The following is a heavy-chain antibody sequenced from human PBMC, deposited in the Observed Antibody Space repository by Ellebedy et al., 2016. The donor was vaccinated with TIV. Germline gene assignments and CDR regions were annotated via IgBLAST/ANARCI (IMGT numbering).Heavy chain of an antibody. D-gene: IGHD6-19*01. CDR3: ATKYGSGWTFDY. CDR1: GFTVSGSY. V-gene: IGHV3-53*01. CDR2: INGAGIT. J-gene: IGHJ4*02. Sequence: PGGSLRLSCTASGFTVSGSYMSWVRQAPGKGLEWVSSINGAGITVYADSVKGRFTISRDNSINTLYLQMNSLRAEDTAIYYCATKYGSGWTFDYWGQGTLVTVSS.